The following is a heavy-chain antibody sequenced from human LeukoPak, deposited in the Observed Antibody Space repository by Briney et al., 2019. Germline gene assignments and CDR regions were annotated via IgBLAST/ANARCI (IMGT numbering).Heavy chain of an antibody. Sequence: SQTLSLTCAISGDSVSSNSAAWSWIRQSPSRGLEWLGRTYCRSKWYSDYAASVRSRITINPDTSKNQFSLQLNSVTPDDTAVYFCARYTSGWYLDYWGQGTLVTVSS. J-gene: IGHJ4*02. D-gene: IGHD6-25*01. CDR3: ARYTSGWYLDY. V-gene: IGHV6-1*01. CDR2: TYCRSKWYS. CDR1: GDSVSSNSAA.